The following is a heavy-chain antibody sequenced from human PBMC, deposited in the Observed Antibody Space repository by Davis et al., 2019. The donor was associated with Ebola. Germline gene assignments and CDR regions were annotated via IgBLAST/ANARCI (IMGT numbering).Heavy chain of an antibody. Sequence: GESLKISCEASGLTFSSYAMHWVRQAPGKGLEWVAVISYDGNNKYYADSVKGRFTIFRDNSRNTVSLQMGSLRADDTAVYYCAKSFLHTGPHMSEFRGVDYWGQGTVVTVSS. CDR3: AKSFLHTGPHMSEFRGVDY. CDR2: ISYDGNNK. D-gene: IGHD2-8*02. J-gene: IGHJ4*02. V-gene: IGHV3-30*18. CDR1: GLTFSSYA.